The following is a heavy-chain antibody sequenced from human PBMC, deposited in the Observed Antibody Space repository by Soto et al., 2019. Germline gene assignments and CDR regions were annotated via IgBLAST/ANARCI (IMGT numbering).Heavy chain of an antibody. J-gene: IGHJ4*02. CDR1: GYSFTSYW. Sequence: GESLKISCKGSGYSFTSYWISWVRQMPGKGLEWMGRIDPSDSYTNYSPSFQGHVTISADKSISTAYLQWSSLKASDTAMYYCARRAQYYYDSSGYYYPWGQGTQVTVSS. CDR3: ARRAQYYYDSSGYYYP. D-gene: IGHD3-22*01. V-gene: IGHV5-10-1*01. CDR2: IDPSDSYT.